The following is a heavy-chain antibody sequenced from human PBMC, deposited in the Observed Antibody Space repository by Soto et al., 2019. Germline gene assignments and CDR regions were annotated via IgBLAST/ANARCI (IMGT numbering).Heavy chain of an antibody. CDR3: ARLSYRYYDFWSGYPPYNWFDP. Sequence: SETLSLTCTVSGGPISSYYWSWIRQPPGKGLEWIGYIYYSGSTNYNPSLKSRVTISVDTSKNQFSLKLSSVTAADTAVYYCARLSYRYYDFWSGYPPYNWFDPWGQGTLVTVSS. CDR1: GGPISSYY. D-gene: IGHD3-3*01. J-gene: IGHJ5*02. CDR2: IYYSGST. V-gene: IGHV4-59*01.